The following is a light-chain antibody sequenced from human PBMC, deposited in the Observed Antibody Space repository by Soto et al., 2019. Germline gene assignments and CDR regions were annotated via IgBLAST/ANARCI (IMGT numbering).Light chain of an antibody. Sequence: IVLTQSPGTLSLSPGERATLSCRASLTGNNNYLAWYQHKSGQAPRLLIYGVYTRATGIPDRFTGSGSGTEFTLTITRLEPEDSADYFCQHYGYSRWTFGQGTKVEIK. V-gene: IGKV3-20*01. CDR1: LTGNNNY. CDR2: GVY. CDR3: QHYGYSRWT. J-gene: IGKJ1*01.